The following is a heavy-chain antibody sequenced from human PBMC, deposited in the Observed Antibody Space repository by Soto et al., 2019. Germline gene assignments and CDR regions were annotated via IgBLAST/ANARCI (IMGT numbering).Heavy chain of an antibody. V-gene: IGHV1-69*12. CDR2: IIPVFGTP. J-gene: IGHJ6*02. D-gene: IGHD2-21*02. CDR3: ARGDATKMVVTSYYAMDV. CDR1: GGSLSNFG. Sequence: QVQLVQSGAEVKKPGSSVKVSCTASGGSLSNFGISWVRQAPGQGLAWMGAIIPVFGTPNYAQKFQDRVTINADESTTTGYVEVRSLTSEDTAVYYCARGDATKMVVTSYYAMDVWGQGTTVTVSS.